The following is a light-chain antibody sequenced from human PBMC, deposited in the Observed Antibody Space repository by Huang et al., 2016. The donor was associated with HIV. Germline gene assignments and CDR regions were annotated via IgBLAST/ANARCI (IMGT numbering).Light chain of an antibody. Sequence: DIVMTQSPDSLAVSLGERATINCKSSQSLLYRSNNKNYLAWYQQKPGQPPKLLIYWASTRESGVPDRCSGSGSGTDVTLTISSLQAEDVAVYHCQQFYSTPITFGQGTRLEIK. CDR3: QQFYSTPIT. CDR1: QSLLYRSNNKNY. V-gene: IGKV4-1*01. J-gene: IGKJ5*01. CDR2: WAS.